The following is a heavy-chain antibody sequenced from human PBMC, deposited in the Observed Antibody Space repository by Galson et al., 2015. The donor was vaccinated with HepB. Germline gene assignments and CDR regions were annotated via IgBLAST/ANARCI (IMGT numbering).Heavy chain of an antibody. V-gene: IGHV3-74*01. CDR3: ARGTWSAAGQIDY. CDR2: INSDGSST. CDR1: GFTFSNAW. D-gene: IGHD6-13*01. Sequence: SLRLSCAASGFTFSNAWMSWVRQAPGKGLVWVSRINSDGSSTNYADSVKGRFTISRDNAKNTLYLQMNSQRGEDTAVYYCARGTWSAAGQIDYWGQGTLDTVSS. J-gene: IGHJ4*02.